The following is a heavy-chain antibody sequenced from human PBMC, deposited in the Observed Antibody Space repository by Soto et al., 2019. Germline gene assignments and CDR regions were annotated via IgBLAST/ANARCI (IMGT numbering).Heavy chain of an antibody. V-gene: IGHV3-30-3*01. CDR2: ISYDGSNK. CDR3: ARDSRGYYYGSGSYGMDV. D-gene: IGHD3-10*01. Sequence: PGGSLRLSCAASGFTFSSYAMHWVRQAPGKGLEWVAVISYDGSNKYYADSVKGRFTISRDNSKNTLYLQMNSLRAEDTAVYYCARDSRGYYYGSGSYGMDVWGQGTTVTVSS. CDR1: GFTFSSYA. J-gene: IGHJ6*02.